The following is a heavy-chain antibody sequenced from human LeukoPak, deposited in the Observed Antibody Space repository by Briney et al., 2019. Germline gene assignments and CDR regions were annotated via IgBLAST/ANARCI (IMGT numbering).Heavy chain of an antibody. CDR1: GGTFSSYA. D-gene: IGHD5-12*01. J-gene: IGHJ4*02. CDR3: ARGKGTVATSFDY. V-gene: IGHV1-69*01. Sequence: ASVKVSCKASGGTFSSYAISWVRQAPGEGLEWMGGIIPIFGTANYAQKLEGRVTITADESTSTAYMELSSLRSEDTAVYYCARGKGTVATSFDYWGQGTLVTVSS. CDR2: IIPIFGTA.